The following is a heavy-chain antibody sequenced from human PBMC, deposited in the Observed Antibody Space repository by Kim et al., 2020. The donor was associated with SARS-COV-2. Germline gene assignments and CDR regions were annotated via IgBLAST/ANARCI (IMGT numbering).Heavy chain of an antibody. J-gene: IGHJ3*02. CDR1: GGTFSSYA. CDR3: ARARDAYYYGSERNYAFDI. V-gene: IGHV1-69*13. D-gene: IGHD3-10*01. CDR2: IIPIFGTA. Sequence: SVKVSCKASGGTFSSYAISWVRQAPGQGLEWRGGIIPIFGTANYAQKFQGRVTITADESTSTAYMELSSLRSEGTAVYYCARARDAYYYGSERNYAFDIWGQGTMVTVSS.